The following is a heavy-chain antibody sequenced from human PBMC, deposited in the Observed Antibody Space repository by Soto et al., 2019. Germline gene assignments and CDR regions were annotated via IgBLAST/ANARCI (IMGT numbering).Heavy chain of an antibody. J-gene: IGHJ6*02. CDR1: GLTVSRYY. V-gene: IGHV3-53*01. Sequence: EVRLVESGGGFIQPGGSLRLSCVVSGLTVSRYYMTWDRQAPGKGLECVSVIYSGGSTYSADSVKGRFTISRDNSKNTVYLLMNSLRVEDTGVYYCARFSQGRPEGVDVWGQGTTVTVS. CDR2: IYSGGST. CDR3: ARFSQGRPEGVDV. D-gene: IGHD6-25*01.